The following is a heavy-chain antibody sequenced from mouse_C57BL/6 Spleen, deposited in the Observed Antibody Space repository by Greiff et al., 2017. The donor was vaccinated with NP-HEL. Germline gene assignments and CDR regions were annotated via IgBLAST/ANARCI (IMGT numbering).Heavy chain of an antibody. CDR1: GYTFTDYY. V-gene: IGHV1-26*01. CDR2: INPNNGGT. D-gene: IGHD2-4*01. J-gene: IGHJ2*01. CDR3: ARSIYYDDDGRPFDY. Sequence: EVQLLQSGPELVKPGASVKISCKASGYTFTDYYMNWVKQSHGKSLEWIGDINPNNGGTSYNQKFKGKATLTEDNSSSTAYMELPSLTSEDSSVYYCARSIYYDDDGRPFDYWGQGTTLTVSS.